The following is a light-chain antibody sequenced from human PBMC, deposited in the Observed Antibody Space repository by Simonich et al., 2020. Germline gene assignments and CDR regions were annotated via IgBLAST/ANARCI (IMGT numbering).Light chain of an antibody. CDR3: QQYYSTPT. J-gene: IGKJ2*01. CDR2: CAS. V-gene: IGKV4-1*01. Sequence: DIVMTQSPDSLAVSLGERATINCKSSQSVLYSSNNNNYLAWYQQKPGQPPKLLIYCASTREAGVPDRFSGSGSGTDFTLTISSLQAEDVAVYYCQQYYSTPTFGQGTKLEIK. CDR1: QSVLYSSNNNNY.